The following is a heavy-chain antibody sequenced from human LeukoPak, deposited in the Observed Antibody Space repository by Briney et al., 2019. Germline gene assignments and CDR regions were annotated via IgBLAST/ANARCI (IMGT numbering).Heavy chain of an antibody. J-gene: IGHJ6*02. Sequence: PGGSLRLSCAASGFTFSNFAMTWVRQAPGKGLEWVSTLSGGGDTTFSADSVKGRFTISRDNSKSTLYLQMNSLRAEDTAVYYCAGVYGMDVWGQGTTVTVSS. CDR1: GFTFSNFA. V-gene: IGHV3-23*01. CDR2: LSGGGDTT. CDR3: AGVYGMDV.